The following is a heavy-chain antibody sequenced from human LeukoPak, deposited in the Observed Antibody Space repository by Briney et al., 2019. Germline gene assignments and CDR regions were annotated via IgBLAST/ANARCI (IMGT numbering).Heavy chain of an antibody. J-gene: IGHJ4*02. V-gene: IGHV3-48*03. CDR3: VTHSSSADY. Sequence: GGSLRLSCAASGFTFSTYEMKWVRQAPGKGLEWVSYITGSGSPIYYADFAKGRFTISRDNAKNSLSLQMNSLRADDTAIYFCVTHSSSADYWGQGTLVTVSS. CDR1: GFTFSTYE. CDR2: ITGSGSPI. D-gene: IGHD6-6*01.